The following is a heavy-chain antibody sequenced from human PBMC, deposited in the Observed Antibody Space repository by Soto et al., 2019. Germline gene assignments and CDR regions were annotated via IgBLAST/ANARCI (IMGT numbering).Heavy chain of an antibody. V-gene: IGHV3-23*01. J-gene: IGHJ4*02. Sequence: GGSLRLSCAASGFTFSSYAMSWVRQAPGKGLEWVSAISGSGGSTYYADSVKGRFTISRDNSKNTLYLQMNSLRTEDTAVYYCAKVGGITIFGVVNYFDYWGQGTLVTVSS. CDR2: ISGSGGST. CDR1: GFTFSSYA. D-gene: IGHD3-3*01. CDR3: AKVGGITIFGVVNYFDY.